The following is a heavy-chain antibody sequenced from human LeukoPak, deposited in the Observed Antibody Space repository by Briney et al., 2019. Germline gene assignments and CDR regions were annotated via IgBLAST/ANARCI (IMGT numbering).Heavy chain of an antibody. CDR1: GGSIINHY. CDR3: ARDVRYASGWSTPES. D-gene: IGHD6-19*01. J-gene: IGHJ5*02. V-gene: IGHV4-4*07. CDR2: IYSSGSA. Sequence: PPETLSLTCTVSGGSIINHYWSWIRQPAGKGLEWIGRIYSSGSANYSPSLKSRVSMSIDTSNNHFSLNLTSVTAADTALYFCARDVRYASGWSTPESWGQGTLVTVSS.